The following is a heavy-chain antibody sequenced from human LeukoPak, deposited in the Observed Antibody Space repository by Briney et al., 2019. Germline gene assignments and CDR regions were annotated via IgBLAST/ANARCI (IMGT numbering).Heavy chain of an antibody. V-gene: IGHV1-18*01. CDR1: GYTFTSYG. Sequence: VASVTVSCKASGYTFTSYGISWVRQAPGQGLEWMGWISAYNGNTNYAQKLQGRVTMTTDTSTSTAYMELRSLRSDDTAVYYCAREEGGTTPYYYYGMDVWGQGTTVTVSS. J-gene: IGHJ6*02. CDR3: AREEGGTTPYYYYGMDV. D-gene: IGHD1-7*01. CDR2: ISAYNGNT.